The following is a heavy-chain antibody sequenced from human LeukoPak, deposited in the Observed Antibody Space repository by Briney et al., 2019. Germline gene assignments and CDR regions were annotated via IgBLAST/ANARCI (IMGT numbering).Heavy chain of an antibody. CDR1: GYTFTGYY. J-gene: IGHJ4*02. V-gene: IGHV1-2*02. Sequence: GASVKVSCKASGYTFTGYYMHWVRQAPGQGLEWMGWINPNSGGTNYAQKFQGRVTMTRDTSISTAYMELSRLRSDDTAVYYCARTRRPYYYDSSGYYDFDYWGQGTLVTVSS. CDR2: INPNSGGT. CDR3: ARTRRPYYYDSSGYYDFDY. D-gene: IGHD3-22*01.